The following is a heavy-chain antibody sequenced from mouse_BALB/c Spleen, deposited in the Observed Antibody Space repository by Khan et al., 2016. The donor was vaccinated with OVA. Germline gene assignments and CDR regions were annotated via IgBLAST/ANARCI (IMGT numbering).Heavy chain of an antibody. D-gene: IGHD3-2*02. CDR1: GYSFTDFT. V-gene: IGHV1-18*01. CDR3: ARGGSLY. Sequence: VRLQQSGPELVKPGASMKISCKASGYSFTDFTMNWVKQSHGKTLEWIGLVNPYNDITIYNQKFKGKATLNVDKSSSTAYMELFSLTSEDSAVYYCARGGSLYWGQGTTLTVST. CDR2: VNPYNDIT. J-gene: IGHJ2*01.